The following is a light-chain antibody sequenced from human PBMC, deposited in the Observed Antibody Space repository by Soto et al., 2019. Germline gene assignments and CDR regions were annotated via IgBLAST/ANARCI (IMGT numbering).Light chain of an antibody. V-gene: IGKV3-11*01. Sequence: EIVLTQSPATLSLSPGARATLSCRASQSVSSYLAWYQQKPGQAPRLLIYDASTRATGIPARFSGSGSGTDFTLTISSLEPEDFAVYYCQQRSNWPPITCGQGTLLEIK. CDR1: QSVSSY. CDR2: DAS. CDR3: QQRSNWPPIT. J-gene: IGKJ5*01.